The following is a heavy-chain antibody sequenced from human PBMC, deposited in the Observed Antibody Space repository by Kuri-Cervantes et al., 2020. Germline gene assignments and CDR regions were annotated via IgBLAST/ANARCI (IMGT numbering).Heavy chain of an antibody. V-gene: IGHV3-7*01. J-gene: IGHJ6*02. CDR1: GFTFSSYW. Sequence: GGSLRLSCAASGFTFSSYWMSWVRQAPGKGLEWVANIKQDGSEKYYVDSAKGRFTISRDNAKNSLYLQMNSLRAEDTAVYYCARDRRELLYYYYGMDVWGQGTTVTVSS. CDR2: IKQDGSEK. D-gene: IGHD1-26*01. CDR3: ARDRRELLYYYYGMDV.